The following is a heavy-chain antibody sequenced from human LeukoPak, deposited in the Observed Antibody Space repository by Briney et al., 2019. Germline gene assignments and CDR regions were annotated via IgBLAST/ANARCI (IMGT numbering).Heavy chain of an antibody. CDR3: ARRVRIRSSDVFDY. V-gene: IGHV4-39*01. CDR2: IYYSGST. D-gene: IGHD3-3*02. J-gene: IGHJ4*02. Sequence: SETLSLTCTVSGGSISSSSYYWGWIRQPPGKGLEWIGSIYYSGSTYYNPSLKSRVTISVDTSKNQFSLKLSSVTAADTAVYYCARRVRIRSSDVFDYWGQGTLVTVSS. CDR1: GGSISSSSYY.